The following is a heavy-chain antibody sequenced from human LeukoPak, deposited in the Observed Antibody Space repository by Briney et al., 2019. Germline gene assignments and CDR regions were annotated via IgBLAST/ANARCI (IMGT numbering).Heavy chain of an antibody. CDR2: IIPIFGKA. V-gene: IGHV1-69*01. CDR3: ARDFLIGYDSSGYAFDI. J-gene: IGHJ3*02. CDR1: GGTFSSYA. D-gene: IGHD3-22*01. Sequence: ASVKVSCKASGGTFSSYAISWVRQAPGQGLEWMGGIIPIFGKANYAQKFQGRVTITADESTSTAYMELSSLRSEDTAVYYCARDFLIGYDSSGYAFDIWGQGTMVTVSS.